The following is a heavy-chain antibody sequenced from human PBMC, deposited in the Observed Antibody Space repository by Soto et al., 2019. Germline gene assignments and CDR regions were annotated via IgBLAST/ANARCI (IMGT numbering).Heavy chain of an antibody. Sequence: QVVLQESGPGLVKPSETLSLTCSVSGRSITSYYWSWVRQPPGKGLEWIGYNYDNGITSQNPSLKSRVTMSADTSQNQFSLKLTSVTGADTAVYYCARTYDSNGYANEFDSWGQGILVTVTS. CDR2: NYDNGIT. D-gene: IGHD3-22*01. V-gene: IGHV4-59*12. J-gene: IGHJ4*02. CDR3: ARTYDSNGYANEFDS. CDR1: GRSITSYY.